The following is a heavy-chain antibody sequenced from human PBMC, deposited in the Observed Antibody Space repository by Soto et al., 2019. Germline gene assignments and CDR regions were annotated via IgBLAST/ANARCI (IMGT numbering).Heavy chain of an antibody. J-gene: IGHJ6*03. V-gene: IGHV3-48*01. CDR1: GFTFSSYS. CDR2: ISSSSSTI. Sequence: GGSLRLSCAASGFTFSSYSMNWVRQAPGKGLEWVSYISSSSSTIYYADSVKGRFTISRDNAKNSLYLQMNSLRAEDTAVYYCARIPFPYYMSVWRKGTTVTVSS. CDR3: ARIPFPYYMSV.